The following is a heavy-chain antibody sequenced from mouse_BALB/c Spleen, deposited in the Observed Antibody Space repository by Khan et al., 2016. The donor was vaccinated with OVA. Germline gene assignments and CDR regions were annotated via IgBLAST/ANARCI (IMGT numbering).Heavy chain of an antibody. D-gene: IGHD3-3*01. Sequence: QVQLKESGAELMKPGASVKISCKATGYTFSSYWIEWLKQRPGHGLEWIGEILPGSDNTHYNEKFKGKATFTADTSSNTGYMQLSSLTSEDSAVYDCARGAETTYGMDYWGQGTSVTVSS. J-gene: IGHJ4*01. CDR1: GYTFSSYW. V-gene: IGHV1-9*01. CDR2: ILPGSDNT. CDR3: ARGAETTYGMDY.